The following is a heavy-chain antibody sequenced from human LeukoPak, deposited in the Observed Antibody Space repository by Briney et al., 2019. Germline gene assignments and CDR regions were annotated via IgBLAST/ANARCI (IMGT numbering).Heavy chain of an antibody. CDR2: ISSSSTTI. D-gene: IGHD3-22*01. CDR3: ARGAYYYED. CDR1: GFTFSFYS. J-gene: IGHJ4*02. V-gene: IGHV3-48*01. Sequence: GGSLRLSCVASGFTFSFYSMNWVRQAPGKGLEWVSYISSSSTTICYADSVKGRFTISRDNARNSLYLQMNSLRAEDTAVYYCARGAYYYEDWGQGTLVTVSS.